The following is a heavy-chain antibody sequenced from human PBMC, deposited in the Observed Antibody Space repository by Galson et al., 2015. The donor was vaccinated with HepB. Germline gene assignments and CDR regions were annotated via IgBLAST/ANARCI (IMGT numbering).Heavy chain of an antibody. CDR1: GYTFTDYY. V-gene: IGHV1-2*02. CDR3: ARHVTVITPNYYYYYYMDV. D-gene: IGHD4-23*01. Sequence: SVKVSCKASGYTFTDYYMHWVRQAPGKGLEWMGWINPNSGGTNYAQKFQGRVTMTRDTSISTAYMELSSLKASDTAMYYCARHVTVITPNYYYYYYMDVWGKGTTVTVSS. CDR2: INPNSGGT. J-gene: IGHJ6*03.